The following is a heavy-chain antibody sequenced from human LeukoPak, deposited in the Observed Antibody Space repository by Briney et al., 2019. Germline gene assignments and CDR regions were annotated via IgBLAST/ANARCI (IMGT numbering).Heavy chain of an antibody. Sequence: GRSLRLSCAASGFTFSSYSMNWVRQAPGKGLEWVSYISSSSNTIYYADSVKGRFTISRDNAKNSLYLQMNSLRDEDTAVYYCARPQGIVVVTASLAFDIWGQGTMVTVSP. J-gene: IGHJ3*02. CDR1: GFTFSSYS. CDR2: ISSSSNTI. V-gene: IGHV3-48*02. D-gene: IGHD2-21*02. CDR3: ARPQGIVVVTASLAFDI.